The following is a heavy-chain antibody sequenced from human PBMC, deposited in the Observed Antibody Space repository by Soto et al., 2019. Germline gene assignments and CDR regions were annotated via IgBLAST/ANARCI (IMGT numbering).Heavy chain of an antibody. Sequence: VQLVESGGGLVKPGGSLRLSCAVSGFTFSDYYMTWIRQAPGKGLEWVSYISSSTSHTNYADSVKGRFTISRDNAKNSLLLQMNSLRAEDTGVYYWARGRGAAADYFDFWGQGTLVTVSS. J-gene: IGHJ4*02. CDR1: GFTFSDYY. CDR2: ISSSTSHT. CDR3: ARGRGAAADYFDF. V-gene: IGHV3-11*05. D-gene: IGHD6-13*01.